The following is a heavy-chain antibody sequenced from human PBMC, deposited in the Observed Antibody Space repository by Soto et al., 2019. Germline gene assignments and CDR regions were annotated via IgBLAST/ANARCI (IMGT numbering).Heavy chain of an antibody. J-gene: IGHJ6*03. D-gene: IGHD3-3*01. CDR1: GFTFSSYA. V-gene: IGHV3-23*01. CDR2: ISGSGGST. CDR3: ANLRFLEWSLNYMDV. Sequence: PGGSLRLSCAASGFTFSSYAMGWVRQAPGKGLEWVSAISGSGGSTYYADSVKGRFTISRDNSKNTLYLQMNSLRAEDTAVYYCANLRFLEWSLNYMDVWGKGTTVTVSS.